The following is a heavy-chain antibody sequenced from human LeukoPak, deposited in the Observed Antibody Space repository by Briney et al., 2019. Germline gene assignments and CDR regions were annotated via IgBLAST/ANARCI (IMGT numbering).Heavy chain of an antibody. J-gene: IGHJ3*02. CDR2: IYTSGST. Sequence: PSQTLSLTCTVSGGSISSGSYYWSWIRQPAGKGLEWIGRIYTSGSTNYNPSLKSRVTISVDTSKNQFSLKLSSVTAADTAVYYCARVTILRGAFDIWGQGTMVTVSS. V-gene: IGHV4-61*02. CDR1: GGSISSGSYY. D-gene: IGHD3-3*01. CDR3: ARVTILRGAFDI.